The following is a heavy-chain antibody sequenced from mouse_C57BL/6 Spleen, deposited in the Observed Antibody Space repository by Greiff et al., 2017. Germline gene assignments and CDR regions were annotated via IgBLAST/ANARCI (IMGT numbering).Heavy chain of an antibody. J-gene: IGHJ1*03. CDR1: GYTFTTYP. D-gene: IGHD3-1*01. CDR3: ARRRATRDFYFDV. Sequence: QVHVKQSGAEPVKPGASVKMSCKASGYTFTTYPIEWMKQNHGKSLEWIGNFHPYNDDTKYNEKFKGKATLTVEKSSSTVYLELSRLTSDDSAVYYCARRRATRDFYFDVWGTGTTVTVSS. V-gene: IGHV1-47*01. CDR2: FHPYNDDT.